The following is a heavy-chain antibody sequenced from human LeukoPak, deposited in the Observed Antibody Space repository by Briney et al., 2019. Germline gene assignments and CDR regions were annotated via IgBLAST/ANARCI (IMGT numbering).Heavy chain of an antibody. V-gene: IGHV3-33*01. CDR3: ARDGCSSTSCYPNYYYYGMDV. J-gene: IGHJ6*04. Sequence: GRSLRLSCAASGFTLSSYGMHWVRQAPGKGLEWVTVIWYDGSNKYYADSVKGRFTISRDNSKNTLYLQMNSLRAEDTAVYYCARDGCSSTSCYPNYYYYGMDVWGKGTTVTVSS. D-gene: IGHD2-2*01. CDR2: IWYDGSNK. CDR1: GFTLSSYG.